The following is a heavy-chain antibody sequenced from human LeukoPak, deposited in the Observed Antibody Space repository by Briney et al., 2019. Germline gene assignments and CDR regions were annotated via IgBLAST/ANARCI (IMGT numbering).Heavy chain of an antibody. CDR2: IKSDGSGI. J-gene: IGHJ4*02. D-gene: IGHD6-6*01. CDR3: AKGPTYSSSSLFDY. CDR1: GFTFSSYW. Sequence: PGGSLRLSCAASGFTFSSYWMHWVRQAPGKGLVWVSRIKSDGSGIMYADSVKGRFTISRDNAKNSLYLQMNSLRPEDMALYYCAKGPTYSSSSLFDYWGQGILVAVSS. V-gene: IGHV3-74*03.